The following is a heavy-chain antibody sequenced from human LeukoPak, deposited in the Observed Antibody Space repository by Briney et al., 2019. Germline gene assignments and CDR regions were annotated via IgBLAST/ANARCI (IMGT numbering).Heavy chain of an antibody. V-gene: IGHV4-4*07. CDR1: GGSISSYY. Sequence: SETLSLTCTVSGGSISSYYWSWIRQPAGKGLEWIGRIYTSGSTNYSPSLKSRVTMSVDTSKNQFSLNLSSVTAADTAVYYCARETPYYSIQDYWGQGTLVTVSS. J-gene: IGHJ4*02. CDR2: IYTSGST. CDR3: ARETPYYSIQDY. D-gene: IGHD3-10*01.